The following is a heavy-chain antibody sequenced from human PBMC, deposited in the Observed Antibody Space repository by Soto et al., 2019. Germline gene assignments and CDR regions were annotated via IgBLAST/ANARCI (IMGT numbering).Heavy chain of an antibody. D-gene: IGHD5-18*01. J-gene: IGHJ4*02. CDR2: ISYDGSNK. V-gene: IGHV3-30*18. CDR1: GFTFSSYG. Sequence: GGSLRLSCAASGFTFSSYGMHWVRQAPGKGLEWVAVISYDGSNKYYADSVKGRFTISRDNSKNTLYLQMNSLRAEDTAVYYCAKGSYSYGGLDYRGQGTLVTVSS. CDR3: AKGSYSYGGLDY.